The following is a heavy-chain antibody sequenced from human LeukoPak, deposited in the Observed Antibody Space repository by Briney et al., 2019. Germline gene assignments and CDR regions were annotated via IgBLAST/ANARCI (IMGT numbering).Heavy chain of an antibody. J-gene: IGHJ4*02. CDR3: AKDLRSHIVGTISLES. V-gene: IGHV3-23*01. D-gene: IGHD1-26*01. CDR1: GFTFRNFA. CDR2: ISGDAADT. Sequence: PGGSLRLSCAGSGFTFRNFAMTWVRQAPGKGLEWVASISGDAADTYYADSAKGRFTISRDNSKNTLFLQMNTLGAEDTAIYYCAKDLRSHIVGTISLESWGQGTLVTVSS.